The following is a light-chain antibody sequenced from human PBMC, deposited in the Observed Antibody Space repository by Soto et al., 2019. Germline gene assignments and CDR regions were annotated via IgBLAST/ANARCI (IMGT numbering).Light chain of an antibody. CDR2: GAS. CDR1: QSVNSNY. J-gene: IGKJ1*01. V-gene: IGKV3-20*01. CDR3: QQYGSSPRT. Sequence: EIVLPQSPGTLSLSPGERATLSCRASQSVNSNYLAWYQQKPGQAPRLLIYGASSRATGIPDRFSVSGSGTDFTLTISRLEPEDFAVYYCQQYGSSPRTFGQGTKVEIK.